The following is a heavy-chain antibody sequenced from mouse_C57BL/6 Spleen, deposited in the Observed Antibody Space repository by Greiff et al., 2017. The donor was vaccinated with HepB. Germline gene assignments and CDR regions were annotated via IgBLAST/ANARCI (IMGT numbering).Heavy chain of an antibody. CDR1: GFTFSDYY. CDR3: ARGGSSYPAWFAY. J-gene: IGHJ3*01. Sequence: EVMLVESGGGLVQPGGSLKLSCAASGFTFSDYYMYWVRQTPEKRLEWVAYISNGGGSTYYPDTVKGRFPISRDNAKNTLYLQMSRLKSEDTAMYYCARGGSSYPAWFAYWGQGTLVTVSA. CDR2: ISNGGGST. D-gene: IGHD1-1*01. V-gene: IGHV5-12*01.